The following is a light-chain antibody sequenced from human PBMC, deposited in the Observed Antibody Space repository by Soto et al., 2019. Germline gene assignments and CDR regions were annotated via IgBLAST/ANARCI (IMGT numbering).Light chain of an antibody. CDR1: QSISSY. Sequence: DIQMTQSPSSLSASVGDRVTITCRASQSISSYLNWYQQKPGKAPKLLMYAASSLQSGVPSRFSGSGSGTDFTLTISSLQPEDFATYYCQQSYSTPPVTFGQGKRLEIK. J-gene: IGKJ5*01. V-gene: IGKV1-39*01. CDR2: AAS. CDR3: QQSYSTPPVT.